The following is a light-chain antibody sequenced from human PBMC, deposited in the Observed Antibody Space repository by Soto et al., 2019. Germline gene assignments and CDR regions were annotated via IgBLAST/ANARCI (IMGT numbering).Light chain of an antibody. Sequence: QSALTQPASVSGSPGQSITISCTGTSSDVGGYDYVSWYQHHPGKSHKLMIYDVTNRPSRVSNRFSGSKSGNTASLTISGLQAEDQADYSCSSYTTSSALHVVFGGGTKLTVL. J-gene: IGLJ2*01. V-gene: IGLV2-14*03. CDR1: SSDVGGYDY. CDR3: SSYTTSSALHVV. CDR2: DVT.